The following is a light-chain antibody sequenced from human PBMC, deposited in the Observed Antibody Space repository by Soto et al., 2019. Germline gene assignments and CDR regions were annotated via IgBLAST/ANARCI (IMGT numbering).Light chain of an antibody. CDR1: NIGSKS. V-gene: IGLV3-21*04. CDR2: YDS. CDR3: QVWDSDHVV. J-gene: IGLJ2*01. Sequence: SYELTQPPSVSVAPGTTARISCGGNNIGSKSVHWYQQKPGQAPVVVIYYDSDRPSGIPERFSGSNSGNTATLTISRVEAGDEADYYCQVWDSDHVVFGGGTKLTVL.